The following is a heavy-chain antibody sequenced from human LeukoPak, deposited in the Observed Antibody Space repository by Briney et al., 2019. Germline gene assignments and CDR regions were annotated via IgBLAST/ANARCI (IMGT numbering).Heavy chain of an antibody. Sequence: QTGGSLRLSCAASGFTFSSYGMHWVRQGPGKGLVWVSRINGAGSSTSYADSVKGRFTISRDNAKNTLFLQMNSLRADDTAVYYCARDYMYQADLWGQGTLVTVSS. V-gene: IGHV3-74*01. CDR2: INGAGSST. CDR3: ARDYMYQADL. D-gene: IGHD2-2*01. J-gene: IGHJ5*02. CDR1: GFTFSSYG.